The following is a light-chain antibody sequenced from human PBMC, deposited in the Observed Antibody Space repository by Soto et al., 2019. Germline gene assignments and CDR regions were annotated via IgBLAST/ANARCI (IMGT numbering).Light chain of an antibody. CDR1: SSNIGAGYD. CDR3: KSYDSSLSGHVV. V-gene: IGLV1-40*01. CDR2: GNS. Sequence: QLVLTQPPSVSRAPGQRVTISCTGSSSNIGAGYDVHWYQQLPGTAPKLLIYGNSNRPSGVPDRFSGSKSGTSASLAITGLMAEDEADYYCKSYDSSLSGHVVFGGGTHLTVL. J-gene: IGLJ2*01.